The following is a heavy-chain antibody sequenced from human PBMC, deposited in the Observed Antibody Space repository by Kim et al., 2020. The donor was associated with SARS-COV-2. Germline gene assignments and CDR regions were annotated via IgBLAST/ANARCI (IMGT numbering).Heavy chain of an antibody. CDR3: ARGGNARAGGYYYDSSGYFPLGY. Sequence: GGSLRLSCAASGFTFSSYSMNWVRQAPGKGLEWVSSISSSSSYIYYADSVKGRFTISRDNAKNSLYLQMNSLRAEDTAVYYCARGGNARAGGYYYDSSGYFPLGYWGQGTLVTVSS. J-gene: IGHJ4*02. D-gene: IGHD3-22*01. CDR1: GFTFSSYS. CDR2: ISSSSSYI. V-gene: IGHV3-21*01.